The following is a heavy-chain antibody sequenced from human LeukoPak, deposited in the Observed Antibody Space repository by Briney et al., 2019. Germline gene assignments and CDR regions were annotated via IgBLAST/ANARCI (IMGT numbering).Heavy chain of an antibody. CDR3: ARGTTVTDY. Sequence: PGRSLRLSCAASGFTFSSYAMHWVRQAPGKGLEWVAVISYDGSNKYYADSVKGRFTISRDNSKNTLYLQMNSLRAEDTAVYYCARGTTVTDYWGQGTLVTVSS. J-gene: IGHJ4*02. V-gene: IGHV3-30-3*01. CDR2: ISYDGSNK. D-gene: IGHD1-7*01. CDR1: GFTFSSYA.